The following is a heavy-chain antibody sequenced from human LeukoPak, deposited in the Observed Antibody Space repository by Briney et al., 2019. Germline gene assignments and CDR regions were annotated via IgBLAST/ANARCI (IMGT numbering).Heavy chain of an antibody. CDR2: IYYSGSN. Sequence: SETLSLTCTVSGGSFSSCDSYWSRNPQPPGKGLEWIGNIYYSGSNYYNPSLKSRVTISVDTSKNQFSRKLSSVTAAERAVYYCAREILGYCSSTSCYTESNWFDPWGQGTLVTVSS. J-gene: IGHJ5*02. CDR1: GGSFSSCDSY. D-gene: IGHD2-2*02. V-gene: IGHV4-30-4*01. CDR3: AREILGYCSSTSCYTESNWFDP.